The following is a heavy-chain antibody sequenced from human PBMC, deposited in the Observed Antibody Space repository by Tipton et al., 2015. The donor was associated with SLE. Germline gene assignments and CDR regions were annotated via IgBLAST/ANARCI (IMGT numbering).Heavy chain of an antibody. J-gene: IGHJ2*01. CDR1: GFTFSSYG. Sequence: GSLRLSCAASGFTFSSYGMHWVRQAPGKGLEWVAFIRYDGSNKYYADSVKGRFTISRDNSKNTLYLQMNSLRAEDTAVYYCAKDPYSSSWHYWYFDLWGRGTLVTVSS. CDR3: AKDPYSSSWHYWYFDL. D-gene: IGHD6-13*01. V-gene: IGHV3-30*02. CDR2: IRYDGSNK.